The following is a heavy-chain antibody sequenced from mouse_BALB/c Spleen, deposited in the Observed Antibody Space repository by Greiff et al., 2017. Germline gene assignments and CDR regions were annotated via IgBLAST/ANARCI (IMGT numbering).Heavy chain of an antibody. V-gene: IGHV1-69*02. D-gene: IGHD2-1*01. CDR2: IYPSDSYT. J-gene: IGHJ4*01. CDR1: GYTFTSYW. CDR3: TRWGGNYSYAMGY. Sequence: QVQLQQPGAELVRPGASVKLSCKASGYTFTSYWINWVKQRPGQGLEWIGNIYPSDSYTNYNQKFKDKATLTVDKSSSTAYMQLSSPTSEDSAVYYCTRWGGNYSYAMGYWG.